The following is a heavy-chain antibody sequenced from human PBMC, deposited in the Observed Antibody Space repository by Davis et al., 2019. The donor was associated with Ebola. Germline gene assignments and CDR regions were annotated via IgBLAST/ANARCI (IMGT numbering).Heavy chain of an antibody. CDR1: GFTFGDYA. V-gene: IGHV3-9*01. J-gene: IGHJ6*04. CDR2: ISLHTVKT. D-gene: IGHD5-12*01. CDR3: AKDKGSGYYNEANMNNFYYYYAMDV. Sequence: GGSLRLSCEASGFTFGDYAMHWVRQPPGQGLEWVASISLHTVKTGYSDSVKGRFTISRDNAKKSLYLEMNNVKLEDAASYYCAKDKGSGYYNEANMNNFYYYYAMDVWGKGTTVTVSS.